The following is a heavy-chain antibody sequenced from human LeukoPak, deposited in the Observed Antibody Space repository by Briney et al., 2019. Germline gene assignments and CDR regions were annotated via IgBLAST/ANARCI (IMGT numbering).Heavy chain of an antibody. CDR2: ISGSGGST. V-gene: IGHV3-23*01. CDR1: GFTVSSNY. D-gene: IGHD2-15*01. Sequence: AGGSLRLSCAASGFTVSSNYMSWVRQAPGKGLEWVSAISGSGGSTYYADSVKGRFTISRDNSKNTLYLQMNSLRAEDTAVYYCAKDGKYCSGGSCHYYYYYGMDVWGQGTTVTVSS. J-gene: IGHJ6*02. CDR3: AKDGKYCSGGSCHYYYYYGMDV.